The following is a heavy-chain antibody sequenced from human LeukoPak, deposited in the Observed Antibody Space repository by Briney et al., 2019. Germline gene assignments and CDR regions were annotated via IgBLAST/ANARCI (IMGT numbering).Heavy chain of an antibody. CDR3: ARGGDIVVVPAAIGYWFDP. J-gene: IGHJ5*02. Sequence: ASVKVSCKASGYTFTSYYMHWVRQAPGQGLGWVGIINPSGGSTSYAQKFQGRVTMTRDTSTSTVYMELSSLRSEDTAVYYCARGGDIVVVPAAIGYWFDPWGQGTLVTVSS. D-gene: IGHD2-2*01. CDR1: GYTFTSYY. CDR2: INPSGGST. V-gene: IGHV1-46*01.